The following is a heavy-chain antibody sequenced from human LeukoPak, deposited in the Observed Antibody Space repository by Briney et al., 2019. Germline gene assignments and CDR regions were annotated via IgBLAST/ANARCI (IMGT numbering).Heavy chain of an antibody. J-gene: IGHJ2*01. CDR3: ARDMNWRASIWYFDL. Sequence: ASVKVSCKASGYTFTGYFLHWVRQAPGQGLEWMGWINPNTGDTDSAQKFQGRVTMTRDTSIFTAYMELSSLRSDDTAVHYCARDMNWRASIWYFDLWGRGTLVAVSS. CDR1: GYTFTGYF. V-gene: IGHV1-2*02. CDR2: INPNTGDT.